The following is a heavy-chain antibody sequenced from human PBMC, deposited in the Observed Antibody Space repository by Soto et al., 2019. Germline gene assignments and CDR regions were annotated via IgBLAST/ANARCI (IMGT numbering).Heavy chain of an antibody. CDR1: GYNFTSYV. Sequence: QVQLVQSGAEVKKPGASVKVSCKASGYNFTSYVISWVRQAPGQGLEWMGWLSAYNGNTNYAQKLKGRVTMTTDTSTSTAYMERRRLRSDDTSVYYCARDQRFEFGGSYGGVEAYWGQGTLVTVSS. D-gene: IGHD1-26*01. J-gene: IGHJ4*02. CDR3: ARDQRFEFGGSYGGVEAY. V-gene: IGHV1-18*01. CDR2: LSAYNGNT.